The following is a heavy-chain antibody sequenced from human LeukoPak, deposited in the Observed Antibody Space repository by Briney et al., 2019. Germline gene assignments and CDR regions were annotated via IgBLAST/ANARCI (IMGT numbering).Heavy chain of an antibody. CDR3: ARGGSRSSGAFDI. CDR2: INPNNGGT. D-gene: IGHD6-13*01. J-gene: IGHJ3*02. V-gene: IGHV1-2*02. CDR1: GYTFTGYY. Sequence: ASVKVSCKASGYTFTGYYLHWVRQAPGQGLEWVVWINPNNGGTNYAQTFQGRVTMTGDTSISTAYMELSRLRFDDTAVYYCARGGSRSSGAFDIWGQGTMVTVSS.